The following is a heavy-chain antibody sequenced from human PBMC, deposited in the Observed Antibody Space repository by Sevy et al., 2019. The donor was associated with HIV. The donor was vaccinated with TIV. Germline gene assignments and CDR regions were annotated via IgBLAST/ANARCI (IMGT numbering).Heavy chain of an antibody. CDR1: EFTFSSYW. CDR3: ARSGGSYDYGMDV. CDR2: IKQDGSGK. V-gene: IGHV3-7*01. J-gene: IGHJ6*02. D-gene: IGHD1-26*01. Sequence: GGSLRLSCAASEFTFSSYWMSWVRQAPGKGLEWVANIKQDGSGKYYVDSVKGRFTVSGDNAKNSLYLQMNGLGAEDTAVYYCARSGGSYDYGMDVWGQGTTVTVSS.